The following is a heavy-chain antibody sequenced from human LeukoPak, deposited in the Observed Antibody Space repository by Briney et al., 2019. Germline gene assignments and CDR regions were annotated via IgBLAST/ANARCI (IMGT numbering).Heavy chain of an antibody. CDR1: GGSISSYY. V-gene: IGHV4-59*08. J-gene: IGHJ6*03. CDR3: ARGFLRWNRNYYYYMDV. CDR2: IYYSGST. Sequence: SETLSLTCTVSGGSISSYYWSWIRQPPGKGLEWIGYIYYSGSTNYNPSLKSRVTISVDTSKNQFSLKLGSVTAAEPAVYYCARGFLRWNRNYYYYMDVWGKGTTVTVSS. D-gene: IGHD1-1*01.